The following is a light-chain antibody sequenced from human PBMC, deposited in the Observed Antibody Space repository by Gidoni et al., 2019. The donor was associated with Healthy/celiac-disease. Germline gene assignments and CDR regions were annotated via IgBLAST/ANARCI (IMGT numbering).Light chain of an antibody. V-gene: IGKV3-20*01. CDR1: QSVSSSY. CDR2: GAS. Sequence: LTQSPGTLSLSPGERATLPCRASQSVSSSYLAWYQQKPGQAPRLLIYGASSRATGIPDRFRGSGSGTDFTLTISRLEPEDFAVYYCQQYGSSPFTFGPGTKVDIK. CDR3: QQYGSSPFT. J-gene: IGKJ3*01.